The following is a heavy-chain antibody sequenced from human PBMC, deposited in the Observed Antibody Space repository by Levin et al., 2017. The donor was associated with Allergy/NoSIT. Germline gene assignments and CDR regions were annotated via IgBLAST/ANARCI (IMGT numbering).Heavy chain of an antibody. J-gene: IGHJ5*02. CDR3: AKAVTVTTRRWFDP. CDR2: ISYDGSND. Sequence: TGGSLRLSCAASGFTFSSYGMHWVRQAPGKGLEWVATISYDGSNDYYADSVKGRFTISRENSKNMLYLQMNSLRAEDTAIYYCAKAVTVTTRRWFDPWGQGTLVTVSS. V-gene: IGHV3-30*18. CDR1: GFTFSSYG. D-gene: IGHD4-17*01.